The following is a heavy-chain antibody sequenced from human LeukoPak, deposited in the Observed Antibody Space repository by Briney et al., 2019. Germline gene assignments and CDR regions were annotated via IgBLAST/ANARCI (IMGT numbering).Heavy chain of an antibody. V-gene: IGHV3-30*03. J-gene: IGHJ4*02. CDR3: ARVWGDGSGSYYNIDY. D-gene: IGHD3-10*01. Sequence: GGSLRLSCAASGFTFSSYGMHWVRQAPGKGLEWVAVISYDGSNKYYADSVKGRFTISRDNSKNTLYLQMNSLRAEDTAVYYCARVWGDGSGSYYNIDYWGQGTLVTVSS. CDR1: GFTFSSYG. CDR2: ISYDGSNK.